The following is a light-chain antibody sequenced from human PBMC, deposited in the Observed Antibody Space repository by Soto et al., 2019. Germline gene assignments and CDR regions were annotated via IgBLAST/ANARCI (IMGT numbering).Light chain of an antibody. Sequence: DIQMTQSPSSLSASLGDRVTITCRASQDVSNYLAWYQQKPGKVPKLLIYGASTLQSGVPSRFSGSGSGTEFTLTISSLQSEDVATYYCQKYNSSPWTFGQGTKVESK. CDR1: QDVSNY. CDR3: QKYNSSPWT. J-gene: IGKJ1*01. CDR2: GAS. V-gene: IGKV1-27*01.